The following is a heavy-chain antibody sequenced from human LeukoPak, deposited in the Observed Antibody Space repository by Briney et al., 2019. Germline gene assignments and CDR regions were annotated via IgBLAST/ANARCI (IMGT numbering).Heavy chain of an antibody. D-gene: IGHD6-19*01. V-gene: IGHV3-53*01. CDR2: IYSGGST. J-gene: IGHJ4*02. CDR3: ARGRGDAVAGYFDY. CDR1: AFTVSSNY. Sequence: GGSLRLSRAASAFTVSSNYMSWLRPAPGLGLEWVSVIYSGGSTYYAYSVKGRFTIYRDNSKNTLYLQMNSLRAEDTAVYYCARGRGDAVAGYFDYWGQGTLVTVSS.